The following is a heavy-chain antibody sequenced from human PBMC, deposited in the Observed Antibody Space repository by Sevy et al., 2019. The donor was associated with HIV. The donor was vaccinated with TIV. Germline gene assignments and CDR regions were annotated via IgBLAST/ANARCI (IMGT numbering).Heavy chain of an antibody. CDR2: IWYDGSNK. D-gene: IGHD3-16*01. Sequence: RGSLRLSCAASGFTFSSYGMHWVRQAPGKGLEWVAVIWYDGSNKYYADSVKGRFTISRDNSKNTLYLQMNSLRAEDTAVYYCARAIGGSVDAFDIWGQGTMVTVSS. CDR1: GFTFSSYG. CDR3: ARAIGGSVDAFDI. V-gene: IGHV3-33*01. J-gene: IGHJ3*02.